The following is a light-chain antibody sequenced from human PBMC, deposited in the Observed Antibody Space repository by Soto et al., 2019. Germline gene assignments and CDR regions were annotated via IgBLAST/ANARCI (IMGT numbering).Light chain of an antibody. CDR3: QLRSNWPGIT. V-gene: IGKV3-11*01. J-gene: IGKJ5*01. Sequence: IGLPQSPDTLSLSXXXXXXXXXXXSQSVRRYLAWYQQKPGQAPRLLIYDASTRATGIPARFSGSGSGTDFTLTISSLEPEDFAVYYCQLRSNWPGITFGQGTRLEIK. CDR1: QSVRRY. CDR2: DAS.